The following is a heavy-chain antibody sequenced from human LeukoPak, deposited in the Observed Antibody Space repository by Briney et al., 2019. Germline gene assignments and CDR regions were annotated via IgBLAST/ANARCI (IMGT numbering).Heavy chain of an antibody. D-gene: IGHD3-10*01. V-gene: IGHV5-51*01. CDR1: GYSFTSYW. Sequence: GESLKISCKGSGYSFTSYWIGWVRQMPGKGLEWMGIIYPGDSDTRYSPSFQGQVTISADKSISTAYLQWSSLKASDTAMYYCARHYYYGSGVGDWFDPWGQGTLVTVSS. CDR2: IYPGDSDT. J-gene: IGHJ5*02. CDR3: ARHYYYGSGVGDWFDP.